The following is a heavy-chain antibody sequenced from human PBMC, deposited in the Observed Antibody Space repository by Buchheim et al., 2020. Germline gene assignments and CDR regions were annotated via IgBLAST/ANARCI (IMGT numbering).Heavy chain of an antibody. V-gene: IGHV3-7*04. D-gene: IGHD2-21*01. CDR2: IKHDGSEK. Sequence: EVQLVESGGALVQPGGSLRLSCAASGFTFSNYGMTWVRQAPGKGLEWVANIKHDGSEKYYLYSVRGRFTISRDNAKNSLYLQVDRLRVEDTAVYFFARGGYSYYRVDNWFDPWGRGTL. J-gene: IGHJ5*02. CDR1: GFTFSNYG. CDR3: ARGGYSYYRVDNWFDP.